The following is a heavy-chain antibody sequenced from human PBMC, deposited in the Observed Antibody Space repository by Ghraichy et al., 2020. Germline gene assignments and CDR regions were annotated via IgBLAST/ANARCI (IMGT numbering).Heavy chain of an antibody. D-gene: IGHD6-6*01. CDR2: IKQDGSEK. J-gene: IGHJ5*02. V-gene: IGHV3-7*01. CDR1: GFTFSSYW. CDR3: ARDEVYRIAAS. Sequence: GGSLRLSCAGSGFTFSSYWMSWVRQAPGKGLEWVANIKQDGSEKYYVDSVKGRFTISRDNAKNSLYLQMNSLRAEDTAVYYCARDEVYRIAASWGQGTLVTVSS.